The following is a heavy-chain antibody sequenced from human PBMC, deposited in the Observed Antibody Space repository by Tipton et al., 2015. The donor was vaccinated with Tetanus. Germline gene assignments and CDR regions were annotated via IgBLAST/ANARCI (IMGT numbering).Heavy chain of an antibody. Sequence: TLSLTCTVSGDSISSHYWNWIRQPPGKGLEWIGYFSYSGSPNYNPSLKSRVTISGDTSKNQFSLKLSSVTAADTAVYYCARIRQVGKPGPFFDYWGQGTLVTVAS. CDR3: ARIRQVGKPGPFFDY. J-gene: IGHJ4*02. V-gene: IGHV4-59*11. CDR1: GDSISSHY. D-gene: IGHD7-27*01. CDR2: FSYSGSP.